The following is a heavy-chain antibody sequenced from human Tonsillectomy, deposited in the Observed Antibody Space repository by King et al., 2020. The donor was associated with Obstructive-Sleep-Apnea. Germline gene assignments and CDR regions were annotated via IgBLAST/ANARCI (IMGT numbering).Heavy chain of an antibody. CDR1: GGSIRSSNW. V-gene: IGHV4-4*02. Sequence: MQLQESGPGLVKPSGTLSLTCAVSGGSIRSSNWWSWVRQPSGKGLEGSGEIHHSGTTNYNPSLKSRVTISVDKSKNHFSLKLSSVTAADTAVYYCARREECTNGVCYRGHWFDPWGQGTLVTISS. D-gene: IGHD2-8*01. J-gene: IGHJ5*02. CDR2: IHHSGTT. CDR3: ARREECTNGVCYRGHWFDP.